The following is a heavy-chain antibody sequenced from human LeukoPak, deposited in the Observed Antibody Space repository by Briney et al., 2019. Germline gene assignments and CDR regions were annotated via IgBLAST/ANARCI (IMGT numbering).Heavy chain of an antibody. J-gene: IGHJ2*01. Sequence: GGSLRLSCAASGFTFSSYWMHWVRQAPGKGLVWVSRINSDGSSTSYADSAKGRFTISRDNAKNTLYLQMNSLRAEDTAVYYCARDRDCSSTSCHSPIDWYFDLWGRGTLVTVSS. V-gene: IGHV3-74*01. CDR3: ARDRDCSSTSCHSPIDWYFDL. D-gene: IGHD2-2*02. CDR2: INSDGSST. CDR1: GFTFSSYW.